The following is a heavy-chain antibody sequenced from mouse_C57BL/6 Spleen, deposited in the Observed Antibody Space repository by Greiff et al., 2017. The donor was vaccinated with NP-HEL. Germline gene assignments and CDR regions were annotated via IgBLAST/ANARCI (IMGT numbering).Heavy chain of an antibody. V-gene: IGHV1-82*01. CDR1: GYAFSSSW. Sequence: QVQLQQSGPELVKPGASVKISCKASGYAFSSSWMNWVKQRPGKGLEWIGRIYPGDGDTNYNGKFKGKATLTADKSSSTAYMQLSSLTSEDSAVYFCAHYYGSSDYAMDYWGQGTSVTVSS. J-gene: IGHJ4*01. CDR3: AHYYGSSDYAMDY. CDR2: IYPGDGDT. D-gene: IGHD1-1*01.